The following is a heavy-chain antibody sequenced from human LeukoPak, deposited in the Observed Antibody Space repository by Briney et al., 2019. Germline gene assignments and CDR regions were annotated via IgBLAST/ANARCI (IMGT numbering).Heavy chain of an antibody. Sequence: PGGSLRLSCAASGFTFSSYTMNWVRQAPGKGLEWVSSITRSSIYKYYADSVKGRFTISRDNAKNSLYLQMNSLRAEDTAVYYCARLRGGYSSSWYYFDYWGQGTLVTVSS. V-gene: IGHV3-21*01. D-gene: IGHD6-13*01. CDR3: ARLRGGYSSSWYYFDY. CDR2: ITRSSIYK. CDR1: GFTFSSYT. J-gene: IGHJ4*02.